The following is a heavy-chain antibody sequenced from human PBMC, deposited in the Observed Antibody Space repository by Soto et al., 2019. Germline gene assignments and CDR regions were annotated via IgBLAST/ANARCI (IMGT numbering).Heavy chain of an antibody. CDR2: IYYSGRT. CDR1: GESISSSSYY. D-gene: IGHD2-21*02. J-gene: IGHJ4*02. Sequence: TSETLSLTFIVSGESISSSSYYWDWIRQPPGKGLEWIGSIYYSGRTYYNPSFKSRVTISIDTSKNQFSLKLSSVTATDTAVYYCARQRTTVVTQAYFDHWGQGALVTVS. CDR3: ARQRTTVVTQAYFDH. V-gene: IGHV4-39*01.